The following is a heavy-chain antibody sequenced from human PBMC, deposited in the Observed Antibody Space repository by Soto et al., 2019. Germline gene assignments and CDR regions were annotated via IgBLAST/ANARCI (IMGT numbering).Heavy chain of an antibody. D-gene: IGHD2-21*02. Sequence: QVQLQESGPGLVKHSQTLSLTCTVSGGSISSGGYYWSWIRQHPGKGLEWIGYIYYSGSTYYNPSLTSRVTIAVDTSKNQFSLKLSSVTAADTAVYYCARVCGGDCHYGMDVWGQGTTVTVSS. J-gene: IGHJ6*02. CDR2: IYYSGST. CDR3: ARVCGGDCHYGMDV. CDR1: GGSISSGGYY. V-gene: IGHV4-31*03.